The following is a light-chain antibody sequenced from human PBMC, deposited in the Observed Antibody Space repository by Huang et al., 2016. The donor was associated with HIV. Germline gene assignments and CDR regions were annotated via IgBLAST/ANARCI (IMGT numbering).Light chain of an antibody. Sequence: LQMTQSPSSLSASVGDRVTITCRASQSLNNYLNWYQQKPGKAPNLLIYSASTLQSGVPPRFSGGVSGTVFTLTISNLQPEDYATYYCQQTFSVPLTFGGGTKVEIK. CDR3: QQTFSVPLT. J-gene: IGKJ4*01. CDR1: QSLNNY. V-gene: IGKV1-39*01. CDR2: SAS.